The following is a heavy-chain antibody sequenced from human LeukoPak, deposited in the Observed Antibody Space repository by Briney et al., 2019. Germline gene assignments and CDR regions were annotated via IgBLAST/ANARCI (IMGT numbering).Heavy chain of an antibody. D-gene: IGHD1-1*01. CDR3: AREGYSAFDP. V-gene: IGHV3-48*04. CDR1: GFTFSSYS. CDR2: VSGSSSSI. J-gene: IGHJ5*02. Sequence: GGSLRLSCAASGFTFSSYSMNWVRQAAGTGLEWVSYVSGSSSSIYYADSVKGRFTISRDNAKNSLYLQMNSLRAEDTAVYYCAREGYSAFDPWGQGTLVTVSS.